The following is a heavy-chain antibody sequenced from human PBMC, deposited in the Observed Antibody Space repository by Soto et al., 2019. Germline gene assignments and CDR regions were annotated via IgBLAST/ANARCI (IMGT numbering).Heavy chain of an antibody. J-gene: IGHJ4*02. CDR2: IYYSGST. Sequence: QVQLQESGPGLVKPSQTLSLTCTVSGGSISSGDYYWSWIRQPPGKGLEWIGCIYYSGSTYYSPSLKSRVSISIDTSTNQFSLRLSTVTVADTAVYYCAAPPGDYSDYWGQGLLVTVSS. CDR1: GGSISSGDYY. CDR3: AAPPGDYSDY. D-gene: IGHD4-17*01. V-gene: IGHV4-30-4*01.